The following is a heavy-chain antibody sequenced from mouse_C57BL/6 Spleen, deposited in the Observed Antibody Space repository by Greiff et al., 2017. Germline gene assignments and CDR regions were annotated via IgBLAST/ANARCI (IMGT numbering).Heavy chain of an antibody. J-gene: IGHJ2*01. V-gene: IGHV1-61*01. CDR1: GYTFTSYW. Sequence: VQLQQPGAELVRPGSSVKLSCKASGYTFTSYWMDWVKQRPGQGLEWIGNIYPSDSETHYNQKFKDKATLTVDKSSSTAYMQLSSLTSEDSAVYYCARRPYYCGSSPFDYWGQGTTLTVSS. D-gene: IGHD1-1*01. CDR2: IYPSDSET. CDR3: ARRPYYCGSSPFDY.